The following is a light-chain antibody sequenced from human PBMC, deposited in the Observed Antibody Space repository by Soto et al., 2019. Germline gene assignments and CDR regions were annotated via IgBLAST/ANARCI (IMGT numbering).Light chain of an antibody. CDR2: HAS. Sequence: EIVLTQSPGTLSLSPGERATLSCRASQTVGRNYLAWYQQKPGQAPRLLIYHASNRATGIPDRFSGSGSGTDFTLTISRLEPEDFAVYYCQQYASSPLTFGGGAKVEF. V-gene: IGKV3-20*01. CDR3: QQYASSPLT. CDR1: QTVGRNY. J-gene: IGKJ4*01.